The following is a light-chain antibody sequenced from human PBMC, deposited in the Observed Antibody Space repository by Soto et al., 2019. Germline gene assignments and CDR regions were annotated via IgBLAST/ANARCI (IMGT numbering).Light chain of an antibody. Sequence: LITQSQISVPGSVGEQASFCCRSNQCLLHTNAYNYWAWYLQKPGQSPQLLIYLGSNRASGVPDRFSGRGSGTDFTLKISLVDAEHVGGYYCMQALQTPLTFGGRSKG. J-gene: IGKJ4*01. CDR2: LGS. CDR3: MQALQTPLT. CDR1: QCLLHTNAYNY. V-gene: IGKV2-28*01.